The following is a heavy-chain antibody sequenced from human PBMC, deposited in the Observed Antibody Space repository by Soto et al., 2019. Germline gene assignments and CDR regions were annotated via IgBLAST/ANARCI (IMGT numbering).Heavy chain of an antibody. Sequence: QVQLVQSGAEVRKPGASVRVSCKASGYTLTDYYMHWVRQAPGHGLEWMGRINPSDGSTGYTQKLQDRLTLTRDTSTSTVYMELSSLKSEDTAVYYCARESSGYYWVHWGQGTLVTVS. CDR2: INPSDGST. CDR3: ARESSGYYWVH. J-gene: IGHJ4*02. CDR1: GYTLTDYY. V-gene: IGHV1-46*04. D-gene: IGHD3-22*01.